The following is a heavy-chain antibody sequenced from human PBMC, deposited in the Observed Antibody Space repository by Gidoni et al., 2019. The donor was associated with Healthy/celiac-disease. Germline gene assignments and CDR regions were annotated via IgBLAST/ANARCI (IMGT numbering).Heavy chain of an antibody. J-gene: IGHJ4*02. CDR2: ISLNSGSI. D-gene: IGHD3-10*01. CDR3: AAYGSGSYSGY. Sequence: EVQLVESGGGLVQPGRSLRLSCAASGFTFDDYAMHWVRQAPGKGLEWVSGISLNSGSIGYADSVKGRFTISRDNAKNSLYLQMNSLRAEDTALYYCAAYGSGSYSGYWGQGTLVTVSS. V-gene: IGHV3-9*01. CDR1: GFTFDDYA.